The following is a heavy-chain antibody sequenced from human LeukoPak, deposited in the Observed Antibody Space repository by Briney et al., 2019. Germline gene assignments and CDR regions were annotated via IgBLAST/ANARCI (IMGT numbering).Heavy chain of an antibody. CDR1: GGSISSYY. CDR3: ARTGGIAAA. CDR2: IYYSGST. V-gene: IGHV4-59*01. J-gene: IGHJ4*02. Sequence: PSETLSLTCTVSGGSISSYYWSWTRQPPGKGLEWIGYIYYSGSTNYNPSLKSRVTISVDTSKNQFSLKLSSVTAADTAVYYCARTGGIAAAWGQGTLVTVSS. D-gene: IGHD6-13*01.